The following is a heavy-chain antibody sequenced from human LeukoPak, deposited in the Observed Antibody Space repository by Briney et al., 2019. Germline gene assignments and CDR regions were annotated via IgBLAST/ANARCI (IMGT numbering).Heavy chain of an antibody. CDR2: IYWNDDK. V-gene: IGHV2-5*01. D-gene: IGHD2-2*01. Sequence: SGPTLVKPTQTLTLTCTFSGFSLSTSGVGVGWIRQPPGKALEWLALIYWNDDKRYSPSLKSRLTITKDTSKNQVVLTMTNMDPVDTATYYCAHSGVDCSSTSCYYYYYMDVWGKGTTVTVSS. CDR3: AHSGVDCSSTSCYYYYYMDV. CDR1: GFSLSTSGVG. J-gene: IGHJ6*03.